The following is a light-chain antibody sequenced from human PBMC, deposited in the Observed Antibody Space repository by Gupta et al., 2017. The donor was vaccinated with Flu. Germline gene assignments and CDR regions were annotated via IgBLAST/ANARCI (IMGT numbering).Light chain of an antibody. CDR3: AAWDDSLNGRYV. Sequence: QSVLTQPPSASGPPGQRVAISCSGSSSNIGSNTVSWYQQLPGTAPKLLIYLNNQRPSGVPDRFSGSKSGTSASLAISGLQSEDEADYYCAAWDDSLNGRYVFGTGTTVTVL. CDR2: LNN. J-gene: IGLJ1*01. CDR1: SSNIGSNT. V-gene: IGLV1-44*01.